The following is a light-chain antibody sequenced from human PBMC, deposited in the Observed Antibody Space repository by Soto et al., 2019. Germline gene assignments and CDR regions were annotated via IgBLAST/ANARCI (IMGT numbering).Light chain of an antibody. CDR1: QSVSSSY. CDR3: QQYGSSPST. J-gene: IGKJ5*01. CDR2: GAS. Sequence: EIVLTQSPGTLSLSPGERATLSCRASQSVSSSYLAWYQQKPGQAPRLLIYGASSRATGIPDRFGGSGSGADFTLTISRLEPEDFAVYYCQQYGSSPSTFGPGTRLEIK. V-gene: IGKV3-20*01.